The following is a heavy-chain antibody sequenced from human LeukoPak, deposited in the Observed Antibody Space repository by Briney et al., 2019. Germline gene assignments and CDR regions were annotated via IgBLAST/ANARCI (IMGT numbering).Heavy chain of an antibody. V-gene: IGHV4-61*01. J-gene: IGHJ4*02. Sequence: SETLSLTCTVSGGSISSGSYYWSWIRQPPGKGLEWIGYIYYSGSTNYNPSLKSRVTISVDASKNQFSLKLSSVTAADTAVYYCARVGYYDRSGLLDYWGQGTLVTVSS. CDR1: GGSISSGSYY. CDR2: IYYSGST. D-gene: IGHD3-22*01. CDR3: ARVGYYDRSGLLDY.